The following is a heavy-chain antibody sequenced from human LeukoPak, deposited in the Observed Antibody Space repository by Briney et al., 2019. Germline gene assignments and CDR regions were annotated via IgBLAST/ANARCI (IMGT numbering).Heavy chain of an antibody. D-gene: IGHD2-15*01. CDR2: IIPIFGTA. J-gene: IGHJ6*04. V-gene: IGHV1-69*01. Sequence: ASVKVSCKASGGTFSSYAISWVRQAPGQGLEWMGGIIPIFGTANYAQKFQGRVTITADESTSTAYMELSSLRSEDTAVYYCARGVVVVAAATPRYYYYGMDVWGKGTTVTVSS. CDR3: ARGVVVVAAATPRYYYYGMDV. CDR1: GGTFSSYA.